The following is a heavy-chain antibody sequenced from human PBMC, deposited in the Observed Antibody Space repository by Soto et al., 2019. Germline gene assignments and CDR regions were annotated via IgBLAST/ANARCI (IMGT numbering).Heavy chain of an antibody. V-gene: IGHV4-30-2*01. Sequence: QLQLQESGAGLVKPSQTLSLTCAVSGGSISSGGYSWSWVRQPPGKGLEWIGYIYHSWSTYYNPSIKSRVTTSVDRSKIQFSRKLSSVTAADTAVYYCARVPSPWGQGTLVTVSS. CDR1: GGSISSGGYS. CDR3: ARVPSP. CDR2: IYHSWST. J-gene: IGHJ5*02.